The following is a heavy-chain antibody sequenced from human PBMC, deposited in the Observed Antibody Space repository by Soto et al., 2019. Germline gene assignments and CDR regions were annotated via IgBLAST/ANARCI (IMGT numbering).Heavy chain of an antibody. V-gene: IGHV1-69*06. D-gene: IGHD2-15*01. CDR1: GGTFSSYA. CDR3: ASGGYCSGGSCYGY. J-gene: IGHJ4*01. CDR2: IIPIFGTA. Sequence: SVKVSCKASGGTFSSYAISWVRQAPGQGLEWMGGIIPIFGTANYAQKFQGRVTITADKSTSTAYMELSSLRSEDTAVYYCASGGYCSGGSCYGYWGHGTLVTVSS.